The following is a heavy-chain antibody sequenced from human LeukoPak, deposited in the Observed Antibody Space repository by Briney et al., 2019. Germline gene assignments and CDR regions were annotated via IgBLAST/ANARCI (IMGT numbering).Heavy chain of an antibody. J-gene: IGHJ5*02. V-gene: IGHV3-30*02. D-gene: IGHD3-16*01. CDR2: IRYDGSNK. CDR3: AKDRRLRLGEFVVRKETNWFDP. Sequence: GGSLRLSCAASGFTFSSYGMHWVRQAPGKGLEWVAFIRYDGSNKYYAASVKGRFTISRDNSKNTLYLQMNSLRAEDTAVYYCAKDRRLRLGEFVVRKETNWFDPWGQGTLVT. CDR1: GFTFSSYG.